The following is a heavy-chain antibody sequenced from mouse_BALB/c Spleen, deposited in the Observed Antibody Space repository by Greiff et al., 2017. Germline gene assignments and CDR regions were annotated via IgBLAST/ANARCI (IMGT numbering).Heavy chain of an antibody. Sequence: VQLKESGAELVKPGASVKLSCTASGFNIKDTYMHWVKQRPEQGLEWIGRIDPANGNTKYDPKFQGKATITADTSSNTAYLQLSSLTSEDTAVYYCATMITPYYFDYWGQGTTLTVSS. CDR2: IDPANGNT. D-gene: IGHD2-4*01. CDR3: ATMITPYYFDY. V-gene: IGHV14-3*02. CDR1: GFNIKDTY. J-gene: IGHJ2*01.